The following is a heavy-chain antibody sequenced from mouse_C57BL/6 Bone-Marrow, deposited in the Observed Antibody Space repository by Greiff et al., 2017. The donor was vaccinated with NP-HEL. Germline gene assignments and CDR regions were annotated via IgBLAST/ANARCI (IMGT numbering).Heavy chain of an antibody. J-gene: IGHJ4*01. V-gene: IGHV8-8*01. CDR1: GFSLSTFGMG. CDR3: ARHYYGSRTYAMDY. D-gene: IGHD1-1*01. Sequence: QVTLKESGPGILQPSQTLSLTCSFSGFSLSTFGMGVGWIRQPSGKGLEWLAHIWWDDDKYYNPALKRRLTISKDTSKNQVFLKIANVDTADTATYYCARHYYGSRTYAMDYWGQGTSVTVSS. CDR2: IWWDDDK.